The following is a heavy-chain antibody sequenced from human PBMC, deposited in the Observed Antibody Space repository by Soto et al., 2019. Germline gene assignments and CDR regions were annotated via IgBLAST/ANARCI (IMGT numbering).Heavy chain of an antibody. Sequence: ASVKVSCKASGGTFSSYAISWVRQAPGQGLEWMGGIIPIFGTANYAQKFQGRVTITADESTSTAYMELSSLRSEDTAVYYCAITYYYDSSGYYYERRWDAFDIWGQGTMVTVSS. D-gene: IGHD3-22*01. J-gene: IGHJ3*02. CDR1: GGTFSSYA. CDR3: AITYYYDSSGYYYERRWDAFDI. CDR2: IIPIFGTA. V-gene: IGHV1-69*13.